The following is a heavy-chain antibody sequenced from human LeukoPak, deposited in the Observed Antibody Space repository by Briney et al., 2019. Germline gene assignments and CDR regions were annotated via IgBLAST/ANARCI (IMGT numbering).Heavy chain of an antibody. CDR3: ARHRGGRFSGSYCDY. J-gene: IGHJ4*02. D-gene: IGHD1-26*01. Sequence: PSETLSLTCTVSGGSISGYYWSWLRQPPGKGLEWIAYIYSSGSTNYNPSLKSRVTISLDSSKNQFSLELSSVTAADTAVYYCARHRGGRFSGSYCDYWGQGTLVTVSS. CDR2: IYSSGST. CDR1: GGSISGYY. V-gene: IGHV4-59*08.